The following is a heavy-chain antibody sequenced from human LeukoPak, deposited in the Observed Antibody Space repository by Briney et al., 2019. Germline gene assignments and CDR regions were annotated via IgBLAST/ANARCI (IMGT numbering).Heavy chain of an antibody. CDR1: GYTFTSYD. CDR3: ARGFYDSSGITPHN. J-gene: IGHJ4*02. CDR2: MNPNSGNT. Sequence: GASVKVSCKASGYTFTSYDINWVRQATGQGLEWMGWMNPNSGNTGYAQKFQGRVTMTRNTSISTAYMELSSLRSEDTAAYYCARGFYDSSGITPHNWGQGTLVTVSS. D-gene: IGHD3-22*01. V-gene: IGHV1-8*01.